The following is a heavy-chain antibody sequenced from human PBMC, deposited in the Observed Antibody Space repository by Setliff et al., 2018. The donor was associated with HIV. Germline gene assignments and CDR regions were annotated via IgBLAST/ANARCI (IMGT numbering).Heavy chain of an antibody. V-gene: IGHV1-46*01. Sequence: SVKVSCKASGYTFTSCFLHWVRQAPGQGLEYMGIINPSDGSAGYVEKFQDRVTITRDTSTSTVYMEMSSLRSEDTAIYYCAKEYHTAATGTRVANYFDYWGQGTLVTVSS. D-gene: IGHD6-13*01. CDR2: INPSDGSA. CDR1: GYTFTSCF. J-gene: IGHJ4*02. CDR3: AKEYHTAATGTRVANYFDY.